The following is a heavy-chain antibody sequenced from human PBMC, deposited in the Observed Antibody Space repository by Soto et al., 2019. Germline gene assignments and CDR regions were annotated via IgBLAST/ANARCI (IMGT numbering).Heavy chain of an antibody. CDR1: GFTFSSYA. D-gene: IGHD1-26*01. J-gene: IGHJ4*02. V-gene: IGHV3-30-3*01. CDR3: ARDRLGGNDY. Sequence: PGGSLRLSCAASGFTFSSYAMHWVRQAPGKGLEWVAVISYDGSNKYYADSVKGRFTISRDNSKNTLYLQMNSLRAEDTAVYYCARDRLGGNDYWGQGTLVTVSS. CDR2: ISYDGSNK.